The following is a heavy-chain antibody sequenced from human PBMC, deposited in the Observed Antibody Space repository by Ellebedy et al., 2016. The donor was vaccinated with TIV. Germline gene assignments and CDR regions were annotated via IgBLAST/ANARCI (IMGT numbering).Heavy chain of an antibody. V-gene: IGHV3-53*01. Sequence: PGGSLRLSCAASGFTVTNNYMSWVRQAPGKGLEWVSVIHVGGNTDYADSVKGRFTISRDNSKNTLYLQMNSLRAEDTAVYYCVRDTHYYGLGHGMDVWGQGTTVTVSS. CDR3: VRDTHYYGLGHGMDV. CDR2: IHVGGNT. CDR1: GFTVTNNY. J-gene: IGHJ6*02. D-gene: IGHD3-10*01.